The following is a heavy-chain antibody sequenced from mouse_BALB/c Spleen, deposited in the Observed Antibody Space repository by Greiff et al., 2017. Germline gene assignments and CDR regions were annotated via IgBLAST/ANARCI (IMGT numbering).Heavy chain of an antibody. CDR3: VRHEGDY. CDR2: ISYSGST. Sequence: EVKLVESGPGLVKPSQSLSLTCTVTGYSITSDYAWNWIRQFPGNKLEWMGYISYSGSTSYNPSLKSRISITRDTSKNQFFLQLNSVTTEDTAMYYCVRHEGDYWGQGTTLTVSS. V-gene: IGHV3-2*02. J-gene: IGHJ2*01. CDR1: GYSITSDYA.